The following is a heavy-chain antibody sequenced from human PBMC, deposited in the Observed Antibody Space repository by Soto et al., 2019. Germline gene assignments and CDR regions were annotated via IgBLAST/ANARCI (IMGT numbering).Heavy chain of an antibody. V-gene: IGHV4-39*01. D-gene: IGHD1-1*01. Sequence: QVQLQESGPGLVKPSETLSLTCTVSGGSITSSNNYWGWIRQPPGKGLEYIGNLYHSGVTYYNPSLRSRLTIFVDSSKNQFSLKLDSVTAADTAVYYCVRTQQLAFDVWGQGALVTVSS. CDR3: VRTQQLAFDV. J-gene: IGHJ4*02. CDR2: LYHSGVT. CDR1: GGSITSSNNY.